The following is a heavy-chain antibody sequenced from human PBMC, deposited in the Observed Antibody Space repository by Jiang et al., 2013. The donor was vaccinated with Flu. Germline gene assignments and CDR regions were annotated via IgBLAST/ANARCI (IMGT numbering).Heavy chain of an antibody. CDR3: AALHYYDSSGYQRP. J-gene: IGHJ5*02. V-gene: IGHV5-10-1*01. Sequence: AEVKKPGESLKISCRGSGYNFTTYWITWVRQVPGKGLEWVGRIDPSDSYTSYGPSFQGHVTISVDKSISTAYLQWSSLKASDTAMYYCAALHYYDSSGYQRPWGQGTLVHRVL. D-gene: IGHD3-22*01. CDR2: IDPSDSYT. CDR1: GYNFTTYW.